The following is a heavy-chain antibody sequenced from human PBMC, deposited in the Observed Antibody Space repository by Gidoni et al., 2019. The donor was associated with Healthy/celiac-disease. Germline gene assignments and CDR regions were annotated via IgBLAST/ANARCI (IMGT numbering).Heavy chain of an antibody. CDR1: GFTFSSYG. J-gene: IGHJ4*02. CDR2: IWYDGSNK. D-gene: IGHD4-17*01. V-gene: IGHV3-33*01. CDR3: ARDGTTGDVDY. Sequence: QVQLVESGGGVVQPGRSLRLSCAASGFTFSSYGMHWVRQAPGKGLEGGAVIWYDGSNKYYADSVKGRFTISRDNSKNTLYLQMNSLRAEDTAVYYCARDGTTGDVDYWGQGTLVTVSS.